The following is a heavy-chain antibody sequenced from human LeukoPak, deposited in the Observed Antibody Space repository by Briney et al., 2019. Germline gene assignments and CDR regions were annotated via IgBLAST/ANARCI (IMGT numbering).Heavy chain of an antibody. CDR2: IYYSGST. CDR1: GGSISSSSYY. D-gene: IGHD6-19*01. V-gene: IGHV4-39*07. CDR3: ARGTLYRGWSYYLDF. J-gene: IGHJ4*02. Sequence: PSETLSLTCIVSGGSISSSSYYWGWIRQPPGKGLEWIGSIYYSGSTYYNPSLKSRVTISVDMSKNHFSLRLRSVTAADTAMYYCARGTLYRGWSYYLDFWGQGSQVTVSS.